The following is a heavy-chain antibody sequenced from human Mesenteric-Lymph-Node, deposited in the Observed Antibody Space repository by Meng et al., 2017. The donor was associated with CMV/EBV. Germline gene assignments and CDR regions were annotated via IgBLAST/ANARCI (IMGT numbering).Heavy chain of an antibody. D-gene: IGHD3-9*01. V-gene: IGHV4-34*01. CDR3: ARGSSYDILTGYFDY. Sequence: QVQLHQWGAEMLQPSETLSVSCPVYGGSVSGYYVNWIRQSPEKGLEWIGEINHSGSTTYNPSFTSRIIISVDTSTNQISLNMSSVTAADTAVYYCARGSSYDILTGYFDYWGQGALVTVSS. CDR1: GGSVSGYY. CDR2: INHSGST. J-gene: IGHJ4*02.